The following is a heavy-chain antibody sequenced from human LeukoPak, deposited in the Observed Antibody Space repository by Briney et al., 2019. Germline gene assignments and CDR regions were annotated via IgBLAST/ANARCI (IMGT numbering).Heavy chain of an antibody. V-gene: IGHV1-18*01. CDR1: GYTFTSYG. CDR3: ARFIAARPDNWFDP. Sequence: ASVKVSCKASGYTFTSYGISWVRQAPGQGLEWMGWISAYNGNTIYAQKLQGRVTMTTDTSTSTAYMELRSLRSDDTAVYYCARFIAARPDNWFDPWGQGTLVTVSS. J-gene: IGHJ5*02. D-gene: IGHD6-6*01. CDR2: ISAYNGNT.